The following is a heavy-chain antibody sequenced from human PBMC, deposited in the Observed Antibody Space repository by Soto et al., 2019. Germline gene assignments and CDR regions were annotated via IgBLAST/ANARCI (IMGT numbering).Heavy chain of an antibody. J-gene: IGHJ4*02. CDR2: IYSGGST. Sequence: GSLRLSCAVSGFTVSSNYMSWVRQAPGKGLEWVSVIYSGGSTYYADSVKGRFTISRDNSKNTLYLQMNSLRAEDTAVYYCAREGIRSPLYYWGQGTLVTVSS. CDR3: AREGIRSPLYY. D-gene: IGHD4-17*01. CDR1: GFTVSSNY. V-gene: IGHV3-66*01.